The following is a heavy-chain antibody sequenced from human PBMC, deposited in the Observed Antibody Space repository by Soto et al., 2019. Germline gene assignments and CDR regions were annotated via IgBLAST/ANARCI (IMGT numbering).Heavy chain of an antibody. V-gene: IGHV3-23*01. Sequence: EVQLLESGGGLVRPGGSLRLSCAASGFTFSHYVLSWVRQAPGGGLEWVSSISGSGSSVYLADSVRGRFAMSRDLSTNTVSLQMNSLTVEDTAIYYCAKVRASYLSASYFYSGLEVWGQGTTVTVSS. J-gene: IGHJ6*02. CDR3: AKVRASYLSASYFYSGLEV. CDR2: ISGSGSSV. CDR1: GFTFSHYV. D-gene: IGHD2-21*01.